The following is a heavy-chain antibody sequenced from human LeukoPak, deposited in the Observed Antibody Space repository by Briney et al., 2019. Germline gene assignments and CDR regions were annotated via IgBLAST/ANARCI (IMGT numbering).Heavy chain of an antibody. CDR1: GFTFSSYG. V-gene: IGHV3-33*01. J-gene: IGHJ4*02. Sequence: QSGGSLRRSCAASGFTFSSYGMHWVRQAPGKGLEWVAVIWYDGSNKYYADSVKGRFTISRDNSKNTLYLQMNSLRAEDTAVYYCARDFAGATPASWGQGTLVTVSS. D-gene: IGHD1-26*01. CDR3: ARDFAGATPAS. CDR2: IWYDGSNK.